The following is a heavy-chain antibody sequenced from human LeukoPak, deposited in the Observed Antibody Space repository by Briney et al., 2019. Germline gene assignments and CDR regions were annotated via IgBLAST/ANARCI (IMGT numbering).Heavy chain of an antibody. CDR3: ARGRNYYGSGSWYTGPEYYFDY. J-gene: IGHJ4*02. CDR1: GYTLTELS. Sequence: GASVKVSCKVSGYTLTELSMHWVRQAPGKGLEWMGGFDPEDGETIYAQKFQGRVTMTEDTSTVTAYMELSRLRSDDTAVYYCARGRNYYGSGSWYTGPEYYFDYWGQGTLVTVSS. V-gene: IGHV1-24*01. D-gene: IGHD3-10*01. CDR2: FDPEDGET.